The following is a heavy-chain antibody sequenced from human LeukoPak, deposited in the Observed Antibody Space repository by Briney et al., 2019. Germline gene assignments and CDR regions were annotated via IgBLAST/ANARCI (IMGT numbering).Heavy chain of an antibody. V-gene: IGHV4-4*07. Sequence: SETLSLTCTVSGGSISSYYWSWLRQPAGKGLEWIGRIYTSGSTNYNPSLKSRVTMSVDTSKNQFSLKLSSVTAADTAVYYCARGGAPKDNYYYYYYMDVWGKGTTVTVSS. J-gene: IGHJ6*03. D-gene: IGHD2-15*01. CDR3: ARGGAPKDNYYYYYYMDV. CDR1: GGSISSYY. CDR2: IYTSGST.